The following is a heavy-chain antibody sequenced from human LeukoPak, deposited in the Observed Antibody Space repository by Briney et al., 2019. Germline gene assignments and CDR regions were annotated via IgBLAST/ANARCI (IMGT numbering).Heavy chain of an antibody. CDR1: GYSFTSYW. V-gene: IGHV5-51*01. D-gene: IGHD2-21*01. J-gene: IGHJ4*02. CDR2: IYPGDSDT. CDR3: ASSAYCGGDCYGY. Sequence: GESLKISCKGSGYSFTSYWIGWVRQMPGKGLERMGIIYPGDSDTRYSPSFQGQVTISADKSISTAYLQWSSLKASDTAMYYCASSAYCGGDCYGYWGQGTLVTVSS.